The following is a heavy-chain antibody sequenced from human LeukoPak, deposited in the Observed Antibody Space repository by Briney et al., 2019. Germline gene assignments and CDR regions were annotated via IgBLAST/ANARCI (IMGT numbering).Heavy chain of an antibody. CDR2: ISSSSSTI. J-gene: IGHJ6*03. CDR1: GFTFSSYS. CDR3: AKELAYAYYFDV. D-gene: IGHD1-1*01. Sequence: PGGSLRLSCAASGFTFSSYSMNWVRQAPGKGLEWVSYISSSSSTIYHADSVKGRFTVSRDNSKNTLYLQMTSLRVEDTAVYYCAKELAYAYYFDVWGKGTTVTVSS. V-gene: IGHV3-48*01.